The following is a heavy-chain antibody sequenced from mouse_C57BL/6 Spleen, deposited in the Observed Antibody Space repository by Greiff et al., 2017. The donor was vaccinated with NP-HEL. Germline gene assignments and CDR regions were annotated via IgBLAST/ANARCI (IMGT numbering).Heavy chain of an antibody. J-gene: IGHJ3*01. CDR3: AREHYYGTFPFAY. D-gene: IGHD1-1*01. CDR2: ISSGSSTI. V-gene: IGHV5-17*01. Sequence: EVQLVESGGGLVKPGGSLKLSCAASGFTFSDYGMHWVRQAPEKGLEWVAYISSGSSTIYYADTVKGRFTISRDNAKNTLFLQMTSLRSEDTAMYYCAREHYYGTFPFAYWGQGTLVTVSA. CDR1: GFTFSDYG.